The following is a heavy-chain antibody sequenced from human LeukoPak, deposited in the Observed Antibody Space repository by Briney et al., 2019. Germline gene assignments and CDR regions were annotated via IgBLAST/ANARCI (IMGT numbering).Heavy chain of an antibody. CDR3: AAFGDSSSFDY. CDR2: IIPIFGTA. D-gene: IGHD6-6*01. J-gene: IGHJ4*02. CDR1: GGTFSSYA. Sequence: SVKVSFKASGGTFSSYAISWVRQAPGQGLEWMGRIIPIFGTANYAQKFQGRVTITADKSTSTAYMELSSLRSEDTAVYYCAAFGDSSSFDYWGQGTLVTVSS. V-gene: IGHV1-69*06.